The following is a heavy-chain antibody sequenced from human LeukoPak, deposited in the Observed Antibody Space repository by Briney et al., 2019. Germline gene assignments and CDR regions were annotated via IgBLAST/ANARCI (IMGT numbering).Heavy chain of an antibody. CDR1: GFTSGDDA. Sequence: GGSLRLSCTASGFTSGDDAMSWVRQAPGKGREWVGFIRSRAYGGTTEYAASVKGRFTISRDDSKSIAYLQMNSLKTEDTAVYYCTRVPLWFGELSFDYWGQGTLVTVSS. V-gene: IGHV3-49*04. CDR3: TRVPLWFGELSFDY. CDR2: IRSRAYGGTT. J-gene: IGHJ4*02. D-gene: IGHD3-10*01.